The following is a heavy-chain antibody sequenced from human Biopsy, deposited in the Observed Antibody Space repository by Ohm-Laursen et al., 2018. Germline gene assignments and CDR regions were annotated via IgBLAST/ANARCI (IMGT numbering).Heavy chain of an antibody. V-gene: IGHV3-30*03. J-gene: IGHJ2*01. Sequence: SLRLSCAASGFTFSSYSMNWVRQAPGKGLEWVAVISYDGSGEYYADSLQGRFTIPRDNPKNTVDLQMNSLRAEDTAVYFCARDEKRWDYSNYFSWHFDLRGRGTLVTVSS. D-gene: IGHD4-11*01. CDR1: GFTFSSYS. CDR2: ISYDGSGE. CDR3: ARDEKRWDYSNYFSWHFDL.